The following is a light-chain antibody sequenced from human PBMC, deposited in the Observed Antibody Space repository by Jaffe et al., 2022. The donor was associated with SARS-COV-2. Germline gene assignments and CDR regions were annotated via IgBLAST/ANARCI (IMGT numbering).Light chain of an antibody. CDR1: SSDVGAYKF. CDR2: EVS. CDR3: SSYAGANNLV. Sequence: QSALTQPPSASGSPGQSVAISCTGTSSDVGAYKFVSWYQQHPGTAPKLMIFEVSKRPSGVPDRFSGSKSGNTASLTVSGLQAEDEADYYCSSYAGANNLVFGGGTKLTVL. V-gene: IGLV2-8*01. J-gene: IGLJ2*01.